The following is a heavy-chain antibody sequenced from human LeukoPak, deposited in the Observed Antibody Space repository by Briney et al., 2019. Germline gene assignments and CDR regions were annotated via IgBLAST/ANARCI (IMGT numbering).Heavy chain of an antibody. CDR1: GYTFTSYD. V-gene: IGHV1-8*01. D-gene: IGHD3-10*01. CDR3: ARRSIIYGSGSYYLY. Sequence: GASVKVSCKASGYTFTSYDINWVRQATGQGLEWMGWMNPNSGNTGYAQKFQGRVTMTRNTSISTAYMELSSLRSGDTAVYYCARRSIIYGSGSYYLYWGQGTLVTVSS. J-gene: IGHJ4*02. CDR2: MNPNSGNT.